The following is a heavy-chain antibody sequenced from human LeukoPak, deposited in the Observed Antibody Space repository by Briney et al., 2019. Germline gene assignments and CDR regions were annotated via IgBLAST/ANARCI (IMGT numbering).Heavy chain of an antibody. CDR2: SYYSGRP. Sequence: SETLSLTCTVSGGSMGSYYWSCIRAHPGEGLGWDGYSYYSGRPSYNPSLKCRVTMSVDKSKNQSSLTPSSVAAAAQAWSSGGRKRDIMNLDYWGQGALVTVSS. CDR1: GGSMGSYY. J-gene: IGHJ4*02. V-gene: IGHV4-59*06. CDR3: GRKRDIMNLDY. D-gene: IGHD3-9*01.